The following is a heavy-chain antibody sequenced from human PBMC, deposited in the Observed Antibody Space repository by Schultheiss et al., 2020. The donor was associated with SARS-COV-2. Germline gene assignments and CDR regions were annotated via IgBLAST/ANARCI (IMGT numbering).Heavy chain of an antibody. D-gene: IGHD3-22*01. CDR1: GYTFTDYH. Sequence: ASVKVSCKASGYTFTDYHMHWARQAPGQGLEWMGIINPSGGATTYAQKFQGRVTMTRDTSTSTLYMELSSLRSEDTAVYYCARSSDSSGYYYDYWGQGTLVTVSS. V-gene: IGHV1-46*01. J-gene: IGHJ4*02. CDR3: ARSSDSSGYYYDY. CDR2: INPSGGAT.